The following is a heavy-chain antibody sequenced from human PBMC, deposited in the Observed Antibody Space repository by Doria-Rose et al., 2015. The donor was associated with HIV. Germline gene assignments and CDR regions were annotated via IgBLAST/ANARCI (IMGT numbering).Heavy chain of an antibody. V-gene: IGHV2-26*01. Sequence: SGPVLVKPTETLTLTCTVSGVSLSSPGMGVSWIRQPPGKALEWLANIFSNDERSYNTSLKSRLTISRCNSKSQVVLTMTDMDPVDTATYYCARIKSSRWYHKYYFDFWGQGTLVIVSA. J-gene: IGHJ4*02. CDR2: IFSNDER. CDR1: GVSLSSPGMG. D-gene: IGHD6-13*01. CDR3: ARIKSSRWYHKYYFDF.